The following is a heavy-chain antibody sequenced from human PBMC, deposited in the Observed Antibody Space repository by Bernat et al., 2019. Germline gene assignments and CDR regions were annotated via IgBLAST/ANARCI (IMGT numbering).Heavy chain of an antibody. CDR3: ASLDCNFYTCNDY. V-gene: IGHV3-74*01. Sequence: EVQLVESGGDLVQPGGSLRLSCVASGFTFSSNWMQWVRQAPGKGPVWVSHINTDGSRTDYADSVKGRFSISRDNAKNTLYLQMNSLRAEDTAVYYYASLDCNFYTCNDYWGQGTLVTVSS. CDR1: GFTFSSNW. J-gene: IGHJ4*02. D-gene: IGHD2/OR15-2a*01. CDR2: INTDGSRT.